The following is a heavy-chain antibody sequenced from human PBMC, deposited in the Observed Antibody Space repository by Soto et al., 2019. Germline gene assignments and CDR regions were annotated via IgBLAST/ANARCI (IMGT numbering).Heavy chain of an antibody. J-gene: IGHJ5*02. CDR3: ARGYCSGGSCYRLSPNWFDP. Sequence: SETLSLTCAVSGGSISSGGYSWSWIRQPPGKGLEWIGYIYHSGSTYYNPSLKSRVTVSVDRSKNQFSLKLSSVTAADTAVYYCARGYCSGGSCYRLSPNWFDPWGQGTLVTSPQ. V-gene: IGHV4-30-2*01. CDR2: IYHSGST. D-gene: IGHD2-15*01. CDR1: GGSISSGGYS.